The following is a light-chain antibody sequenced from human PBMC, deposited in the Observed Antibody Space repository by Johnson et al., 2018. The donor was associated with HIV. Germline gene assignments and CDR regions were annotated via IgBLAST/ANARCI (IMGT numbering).Light chain of an antibody. CDR2: DNN. CDR3: GTWDSSLSAYV. V-gene: IGLV1-51*01. CDR1: SSNIGNNY. J-gene: IGLJ1*01. Sequence: QSVLTQPPSVSAAPGQKVTISCSGSSSNIGNNYVSWYQQLPGRAPKLLIYDNNKRPSGIPDRFSGSKSGTSATLGITGLQTGDEADYYCGTWDSSLSAYVFGTGTKVTFL.